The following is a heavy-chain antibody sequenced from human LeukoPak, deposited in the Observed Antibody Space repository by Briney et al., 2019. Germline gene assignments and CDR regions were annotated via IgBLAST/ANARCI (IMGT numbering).Heavy chain of an antibody. V-gene: IGHV4-4*02. J-gene: IGHJ4*02. CDR2: IYHSGST. CDR1: GGSISSSNW. Sequence: SETLSLTCAVSGGSISSSNWWCWVRQPPGKGREWIGEIYHSGSTNYNTSLKSRVTISVDKSKNQFSLKLSSVTAADTAVYYCARTHYGSGSYYWGYRGQGTLVTVSS. D-gene: IGHD3-10*01. CDR3: ARTHYGSGSYYWGY.